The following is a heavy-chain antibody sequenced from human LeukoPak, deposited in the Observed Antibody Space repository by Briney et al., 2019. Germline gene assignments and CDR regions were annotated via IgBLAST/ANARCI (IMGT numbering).Heavy chain of an antibody. CDR1: GFTFSSYW. CDR2: INSDGSST. J-gene: IGHJ4*02. CDR3: ATPRGSGSYLAFDY. Sequence: QPGGSLRLSCAASGFTFSSYWMHWVRQAPGKGLVWVSRINSDGSSTSYADSVKGRFTISRDNAKNTLYLQMNSLRAEDTAVYYCATPRGSGSYLAFDYWGQRTLVTVSS. V-gene: IGHV3-74*01. D-gene: IGHD1-26*01.